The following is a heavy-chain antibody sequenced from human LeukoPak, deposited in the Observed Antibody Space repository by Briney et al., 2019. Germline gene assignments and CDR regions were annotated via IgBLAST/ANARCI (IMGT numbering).Heavy chain of an antibody. Sequence: GGSLRLSCAASGFTFDDYAMHWVRQAPGKGLEWVSLISWNGGSTYYADSVKGRFTISRDNAKNSLYLQMNSLRAEDTAVYYCAELGITMIGGVWGKGTTVTISS. J-gene: IGHJ6*04. CDR1: GFTFDDYA. V-gene: IGHV3-43D*03. D-gene: IGHD3-10*02. CDR2: ISWNGGST. CDR3: AELGITMIGGV.